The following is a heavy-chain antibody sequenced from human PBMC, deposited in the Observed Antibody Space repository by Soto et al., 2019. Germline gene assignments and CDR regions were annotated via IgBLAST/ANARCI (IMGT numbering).Heavy chain of an antibody. CDR3: ARDRLYYFDY. CDR1: GGSFSGYY. CDR2: INHSGST. Sequence: SETLSLTCAVYGGSFSGYYWSWIRQPPGKGLEWIGEINHSGSTNNNPSLKSRVIISVDTSKNQFSLKLSSVTAADTAVYYCARDRLYYFDYWGQGTLVTVSS. V-gene: IGHV4-34*01. D-gene: IGHD2-2*01. J-gene: IGHJ4*02.